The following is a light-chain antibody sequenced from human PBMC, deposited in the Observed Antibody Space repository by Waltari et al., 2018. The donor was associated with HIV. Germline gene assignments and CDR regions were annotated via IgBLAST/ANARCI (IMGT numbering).Light chain of an antibody. CDR1: SREVGAYYY. CDR3: SSYTGSSTLYV. CDR2: EVS. J-gene: IGLJ1*01. Sequence: QSALTQPASVSGSPGQSITISCTGTSREVGAYYYVSWFHLHPGKAPKLMIYEVSNRPSGVSNRFSGSKSGNTASLTISGLQAEDEADYFCSSYTGSSTLYVFGTGTKVTVL. V-gene: IGLV2-14*01.